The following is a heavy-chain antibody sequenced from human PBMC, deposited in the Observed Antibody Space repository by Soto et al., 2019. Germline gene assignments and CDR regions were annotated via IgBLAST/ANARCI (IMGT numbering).Heavy chain of an antibody. CDR1: GYTFTSYD. CDR2: MNPNSGNT. Sequence: QVQLVQSGAEVKKPGASVKVSCKASGYTFTSYDINWVRQATGQGLEWMGWMNPNSGNTGYAQKFQGRVTMIRNTSISTAYMELSSLRSEDTAVYYCARENGYSSGWYGRAFDIWGQGTMVTVSS. J-gene: IGHJ3*02. CDR3: ARENGYSSGWYGRAFDI. V-gene: IGHV1-8*01. D-gene: IGHD6-19*01.